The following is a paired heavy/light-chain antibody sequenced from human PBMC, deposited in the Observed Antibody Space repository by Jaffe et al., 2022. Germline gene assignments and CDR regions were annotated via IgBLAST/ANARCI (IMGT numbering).Light chain of an antibody. J-gene: IGKJ5*01. Sequence: EIVMTQSPATLSVSPGERATLSCRASQSVSSNLAWYQQKPGQAPRLLIYGASTRATGIPARFSGSGSGTEFTLTISSLQSEDFAVYYCQQYNNWPPGTFGQGTRLEIK. CDR2: GAS. CDR1: QSVSSN. CDR3: QQYNNWPPGT. V-gene: IGKV3-15*01.
Heavy chain of an antibody. V-gene: IGHV1-3*01. J-gene: IGHJ4*02. CDR3: ARANYDYIWGSYRYHYYFDY. Sequence: QVQLVQSGAEVKKPGASVKVSCKASGYTFTSYAMHWVRQAPGQRLEWMGWINAGNGNTKYSQKFQGRVTITRDTSASTAYMELSSLRSEDTAVYYCARANYDYIWGSYRYHYYFDYWGQGTLVTVSS. CDR1: GYTFTSYA. D-gene: IGHD3-16*02. CDR2: INAGNGNT.